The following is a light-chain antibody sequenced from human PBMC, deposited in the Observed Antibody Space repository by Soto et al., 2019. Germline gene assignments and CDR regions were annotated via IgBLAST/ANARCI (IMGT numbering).Light chain of an antibody. CDR2: DVS. J-gene: IGLJ2*01. CDR3: SSYTSSSTLVV. Sequence: QSALTQPASVSGSPGQSITISCTGTSSDVGGYNYVSWYQQHPGKAPKLMIYDVSNRPSGVSNRFSGSKSGNTASLTIFGLQADDEADYYCSSYTSSSTLVVFGVGTKVTVL. CDR1: SSDVGGYNY. V-gene: IGLV2-14*03.